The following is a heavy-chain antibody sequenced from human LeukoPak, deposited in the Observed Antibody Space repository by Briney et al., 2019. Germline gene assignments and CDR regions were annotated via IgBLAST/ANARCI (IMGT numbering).Heavy chain of an antibody. D-gene: IGHD6-13*01. CDR3: ASCSSSWGDYYYMDV. CDR2: IKQDGSEK. J-gene: IGHJ6*03. V-gene: IGHV3-7*01. CDR1: GFTFSSYW. Sequence: GSLRLSCAASGFTFSSYWMSWVRQAPGKGLEWVANIKQDGSEKYYVDSVKGRFTISRDNAKNSLYLQMNSLRAEDTAVYYCASCSSSWGDYYYMDVWGKGTTVTVSS.